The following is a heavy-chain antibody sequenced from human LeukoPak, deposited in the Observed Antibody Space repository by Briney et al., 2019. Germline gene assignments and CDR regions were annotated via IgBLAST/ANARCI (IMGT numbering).Heavy chain of an antibody. CDR2: ISSSSYI. Sequence: GGSLRLSCAASGFTSSSYSMNWVRQAPGKGLEWVSYISSSSYIYYADSVKGRYTISRDNAKNSLYLQMNSLRAEDTAVYYCARDRSGYSSSWYGLRKYYFDYWGQGTLVTVSS. CDR3: ARDRSGYSSSWYGLRKYYFDY. V-gene: IGHV3-21*05. J-gene: IGHJ4*02. CDR1: GFTSSSYS. D-gene: IGHD6-13*01.